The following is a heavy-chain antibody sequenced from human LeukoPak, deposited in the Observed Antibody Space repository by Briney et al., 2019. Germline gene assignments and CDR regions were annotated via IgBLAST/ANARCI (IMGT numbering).Heavy chain of an antibody. CDR3: ARGGSGWPTTFDY. J-gene: IGHJ4*02. Sequence: PGGSLRLSCAASGFTFRSYSMNWVRQAPGEGLEWLSYISGSADIITYADSVKGRFTISRDDASSSLYLQLNNLKAEDTALYYCARGGSGWPTTFDYWGQGTLVAVSS. CDR1: GFTFRSYS. CDR2: ISGSADII. D-gene: IGHD6-19*01. V-gene: IGHV3-48*01.